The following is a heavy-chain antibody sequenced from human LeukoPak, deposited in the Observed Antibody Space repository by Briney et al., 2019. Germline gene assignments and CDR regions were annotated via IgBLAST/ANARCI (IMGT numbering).Heavy chain of an antibody. Sequence: SETLSLTCAVYGGSFSGYYWSWIRQPPRKGLEWIGEINHSGSTNYNPSLKSRVTISVDTSKNQFSLKLSSVTAADTAVYYCARAAYYYDSSLKRIYYFDYWAQGTLVTVSS. D-gene: IGHD3-22*01. CDR1: GGSFSGYY. CDR3: ARAAYYYDSSLKRIYYFDY. V-gene: IGHV4-34*01. J-gene: IGHJ4*02. CDR2: INHSGST.